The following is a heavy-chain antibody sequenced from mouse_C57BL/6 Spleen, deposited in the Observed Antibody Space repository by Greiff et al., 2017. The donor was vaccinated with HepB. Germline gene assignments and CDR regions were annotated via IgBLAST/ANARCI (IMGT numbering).Heavy chain of an antibody. J-gene: IGHJ2*01. CDR2: ISYDGSN. CDR3: AITMGTTYYIDY. Sequence: EVQLVESGPGLVKPSQSLSLTCTVTGYSITSCYYWNWIRQFPGNKLEWMGYISYDGSNNYNPSLKNRISITRDTSKNQFVLKLNSVTTEDTATYYCAITMGTTYYIDYWGQGTTLTVSS. V-gene: IGHV3-6*01. CDR1: GYSITSCYY. D-gene: IGHD2-14*01.